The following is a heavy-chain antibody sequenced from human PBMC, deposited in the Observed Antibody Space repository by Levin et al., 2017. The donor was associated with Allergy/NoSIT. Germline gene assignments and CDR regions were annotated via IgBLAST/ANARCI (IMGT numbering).Heavy chain of an antibody. CDR2: IYPGDSDT. CDR3: ARRARGYCSSTTCHFDY. J-gene: IGHJ4*02. Sequence: GESLKISCKGSGYSFTSYWIGWVRQMPGKGLEWMGIIYPGDSDTRYSPSFQGQVTISADKSINTAYLQWSSLKASDTAMYYCARRARGYCSSTTCHFDYWGQGTLVTVSS. V-gene: IGHV5-51*01. D-gene: IGHD2-2*01. CDR1: GYSFTSYW.